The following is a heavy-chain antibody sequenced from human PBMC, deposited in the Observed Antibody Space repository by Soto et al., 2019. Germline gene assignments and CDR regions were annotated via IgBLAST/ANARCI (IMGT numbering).Heavy chain of an antibody. CDR1: GYAFIRYG. J-gene: IGHJ4*02. Sequence: ASVKVSCKASGYAFIRYGIHWVRQAPGRRLEWMGWINTANGNRKYAEKFQGRVTITGDTSASTADMELSGLRFEDTAVYYCARQDKSPFDYWGQGTLVTVSS. CDR3: ARQDKSPFDY. CDR2: INTANGNR. V-gene: IGHV1-3*04.